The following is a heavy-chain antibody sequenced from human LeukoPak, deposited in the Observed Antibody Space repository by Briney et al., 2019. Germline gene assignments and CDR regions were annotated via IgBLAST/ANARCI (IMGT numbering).Heavy chain of an antibody. V-gene: IGHV1-18*01. Sequence: ASVKVSCKASGYTFTSYGISWVRQAPGQGLEWMGWISAYNGNTNYAQKLQGRVTMTTDTSTSTAYMELRSLRSDDTAVYYCARLTWELLKGGRPMDVWGKGTTVTVSS. D-gene: IGHD1-26*01. J-gene: IGHJ6*03. CDR3: ARLTWELLKGGRPMDV. CDR2: ISAYNGNT. CDR1: GYTFTSYG.